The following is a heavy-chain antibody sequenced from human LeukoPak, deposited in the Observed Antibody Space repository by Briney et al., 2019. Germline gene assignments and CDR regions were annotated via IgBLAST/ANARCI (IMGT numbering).Heavy chain of an antibody. CDR3: ARGSSYYPFDY. J-gene: IGHJ4*02. D-gene: IGHD3-3*01. CDR1: GYTFTSYD. CDR2: MNHNSGNT. Sequence: ASVTVSCKASGYTFTSYDINWVRQAPGQGLEWMGWMNHNSGNTDYAQKFQGRVTMTRNTSISTAYMELSSLRSEDTAVYYCARGSSYYPFDYWGQGTLVTVSS. V-gene: IGHV1-8*01.